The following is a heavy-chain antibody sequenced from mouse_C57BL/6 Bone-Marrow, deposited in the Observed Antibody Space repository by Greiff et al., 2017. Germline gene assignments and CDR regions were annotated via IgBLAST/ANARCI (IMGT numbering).Heavy chain of an antibody. CDR3: ARSYDYDNTMDY. Sequence: EVQVVESGPELVKPGASVKISCKASGYSFTDYNMNWVKQSNGKSLEWIGVINPNYGTTSYNQKFKGNATLTVDQSSNTAYMRLNSLTSEDSAVYYCARSYDYDNTMDYWGQGTSVTVSS. J-gene: IGHJ4*01. CDR2: INPNYGTT. D-gene: IGHD2-4*01. CDR1: GYSFTDYN. V-gene: IGHV1-39*01.